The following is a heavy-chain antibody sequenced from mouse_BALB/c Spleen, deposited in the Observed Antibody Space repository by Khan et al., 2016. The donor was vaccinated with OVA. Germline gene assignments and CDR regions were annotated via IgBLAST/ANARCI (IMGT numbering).Heavy chain of an antibody. CDR2: ITYSGRT. D-gene: IGHD1-2*01. CDR3: ARSRDYGLAWFVY. J-gene: IGHJ3*01. V-gene: IGHV3-2*02. Sequence: EVQLQESGPGLVKPSQSLSLTCTVTAYSIASDYAWNWIRQFPGNKLEWMGYITYSGRTSYNPSLTSRISITRDTSKNQFFLQLNSVTTEDTATYSYARSRDYGLAWFVYWGQGTLVTVSA. CDR1: AYSIASDYA.